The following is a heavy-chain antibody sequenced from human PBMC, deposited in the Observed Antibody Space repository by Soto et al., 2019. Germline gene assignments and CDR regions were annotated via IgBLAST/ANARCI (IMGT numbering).Heavy chain of an antibody. CDR1: GGTFNTYT. Sequence: QVQEVQSGAEVKKPESSVKVSCKPSGGTFNTYTVNWVRLAPGHGLEWMGRFIPILDMANYAQKFQDRVTITADRSTFTAYMELNSLTSDDTAVYYCAITYCRDNSCPRDFDFWGPGTLVTVSS. D-gene: IGHD2-21*01. J-gene: IGHJ4*02. CDR2: FIPILDMA. V-gene: IGHV1-69*02. CDR3: AITYCRDNSCPRDFDF.